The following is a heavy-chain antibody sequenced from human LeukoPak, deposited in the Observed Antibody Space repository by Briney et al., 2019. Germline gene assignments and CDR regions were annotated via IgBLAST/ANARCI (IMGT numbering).Heavy chain of an antibody. V-gene: IGHV1-2*02. J-gene: IGHJ4*02. CDR2: INTNSGDT. CDR1: GYTFTGDY. D-gene: IGHD1-26*01. CDR3: AREPKTTNSGSYVYFDY. Sequence: ASVKVSCKDSGYTFTGDYIHWVRQAPGQGLEWMGWINTNSGDTKDGKKFQGRVTMTRDTSISTAYMELTSLRHDDTAVYYCAREPKTTNSGSYVYFDYWGQGTLVTVSS.